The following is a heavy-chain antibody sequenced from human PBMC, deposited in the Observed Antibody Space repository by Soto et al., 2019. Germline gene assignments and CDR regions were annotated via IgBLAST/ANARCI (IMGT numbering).Heavy chain of an antibody. Sequence: GASVKVSCKASGGTFSSYAISWVRQAPGQGLEWMGGIIPIFGTANYAQKFQGRVTITADESTSTAYMELSSLRSEDTAVYYCARQSRSYRSSTSCYDYWGRGTLVTVSS. J-gene: IGHJ4*02. CDR3: ARQSRSYRSSTSCYDY. V-gene: IGHV1-69*13. CDR2: IIPIFGTA. CDR1: GGTFSSYA. D-gene: IGHD2-2*01.